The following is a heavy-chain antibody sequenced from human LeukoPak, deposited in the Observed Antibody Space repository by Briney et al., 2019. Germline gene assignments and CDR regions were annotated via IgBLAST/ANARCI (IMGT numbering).Heavy chain of an antibody. J-gene: IGHJ3*02. CDR2: ISSSTTYI. CDR3: ARGATTAFDI. D-gene: IGHD1-26*01. Sequence: GGSLRLSCAASGFTFSSYWMHWVRQAPGKGLEWVSSISSSTTYIYYADSVRGRFTISRENAKNSLYLQMNSLRVEDTAVYYCARGATTAFDIWGQGTMVTVSS. V-gene: IGHV3-21*01. CDR1: GFTFSSYW.